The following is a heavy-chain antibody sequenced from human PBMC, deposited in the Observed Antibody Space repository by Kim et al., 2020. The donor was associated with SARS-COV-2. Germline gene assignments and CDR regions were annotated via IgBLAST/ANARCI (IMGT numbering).Heavy chain of an antibody. CDR3: AGGSGGPRANAFDI. J-gene: IGHJ3*02. Sequence: ADSVKGRFTISRDNSKNTLYLQMNSLRAEDTAVYYCAGGSGGPRANAFDIRGQGTMVTVSS. V-gene: IGHV3-30*02. D-gene: IGHD2-15*01.